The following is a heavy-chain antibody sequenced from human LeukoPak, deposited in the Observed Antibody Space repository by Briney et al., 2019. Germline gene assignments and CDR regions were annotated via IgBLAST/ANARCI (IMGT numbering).Heavy chain of an antibody. V-gene: IGHV1-18*01. CDR1: GYTFTSYG. CDR2: ISAYNGNT. J-gene: IGHJ6*02. D-gene: IGHD3-3*01. Sequence: ASVKVSCKASGYTFTSYGISWVRQAPGQGLEWMGWISAYNGNTNYAQKLQGRVTITRDTSASTAYMELSSLRSEDTAVYYCARASITVSPYYYYGMDVWGQGTTVTVSS. CDR3: ARASITVSPYYYYGMDV.